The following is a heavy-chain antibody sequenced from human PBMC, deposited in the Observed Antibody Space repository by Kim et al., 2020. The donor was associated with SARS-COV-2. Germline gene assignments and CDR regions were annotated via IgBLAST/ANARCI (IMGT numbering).Heavy chain of an antibody. CDR1: VGSFRNYY. V-gene: IGHV4-34*01. CDR3: SRGRFDL. Sequence: SETLSLTCAVYVGSFRNYYWSWIRQSPETGLEWIGEITHSGYTKYNTSSKSRVTILVDTSKNQFSLKLNSVTAADTAVYFCSRGRFDLWGRGTLATVSS. J-gene: IGHJ2*01. CDR2: ITHSGYT.